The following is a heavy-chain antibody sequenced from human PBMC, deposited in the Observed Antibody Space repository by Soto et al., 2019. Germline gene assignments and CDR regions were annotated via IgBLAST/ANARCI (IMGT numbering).Heavy chain of an antibody. CDR3: AKTIGPEPLTGTSRVNRFDP. Sequence: SLRLSCAASGFTFGSYAMSWVRQAPGKGLQWVSAITGSGGSTYYTDSVEGRFTISRDNSKNTVYLQMNSLRAEDTAVYYCAKTIGPEPLTGTSRVNRFDPLGQGTLVNVSS. J-gene: IGHJ5*02. CDR2: ITGSGGST. CDR1: GFTFGSYA. V-gene: IGHV3-23*01. D-gene: IGHD1-7*01.